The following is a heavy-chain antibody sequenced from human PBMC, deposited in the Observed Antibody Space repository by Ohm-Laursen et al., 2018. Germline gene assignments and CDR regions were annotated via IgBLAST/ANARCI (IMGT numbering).Heavy chain of an antibody. CDR3: ARVSPEVRFLEWLFLDY. D-gene: IGHD3-3*01. Sequence: SLRLSCAASGFTFSIYAMHWVRQAPGKGLEWVAVISYDGSNKNYEDSVKGRFTISRDNSKNTLYLQMNSLRAEDTAVYYCARVSPEVRFLEWLFLDYWGQGTLVTVSS. CDR1: GFTFSIYA. CDR2: ISYDGSNK. J-gene: IGHJ4*02. V-gene: IGHV3-30*03.